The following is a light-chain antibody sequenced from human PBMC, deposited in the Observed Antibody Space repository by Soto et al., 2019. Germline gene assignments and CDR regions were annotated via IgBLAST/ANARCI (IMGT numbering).Light chain of an antibody. CDR3: CSYTSGTSV. Sequence: QAVVTQPASVSGSPGQSITISCTGTSTDVTGRNYVSWYQQHPGKAPKVIIYEVTNRPSGISDRFSGSKSGNTASLTISGLQAEDEADYYCCSYTSGTSVFGTGTKLTVL. J-gene: IGLJ1*01. V-gene: IGLV2-14*01. CDR2: EVT. CDR1: STDVTGRNY.